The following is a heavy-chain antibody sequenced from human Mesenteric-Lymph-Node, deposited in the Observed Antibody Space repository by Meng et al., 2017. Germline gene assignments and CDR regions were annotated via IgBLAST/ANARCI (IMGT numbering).Heavy chain of an antibody. CDR2: IYYSGST. CDR3: ARHDGGYGDYFDH. CDR1: GVSISSSRNY. Sequence: PHPQESGPGLVKPSETLSLPCTASGVSISSSRNYWGWIRQPPGKGLEWIGSIYYSGSTYYNPSLRSRVTMSLDTSKNQFSLKLSSVTATDTAVYYCARHDGGYGDYFDHWGQGTLVTVSS. V-gene: IGHV4-39*01. J-gene: IGHJ4*02. D-gene: IGHD5-12*01.